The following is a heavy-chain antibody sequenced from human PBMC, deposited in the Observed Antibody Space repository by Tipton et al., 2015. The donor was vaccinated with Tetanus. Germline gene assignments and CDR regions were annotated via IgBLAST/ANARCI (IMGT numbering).Heavy chain of an antibody. Sequence: TLSLTCTVSGVSVRSYYWSWIRQSPDKGLEWLRDVIYDGTSYYNPSLNSRVKISLDTSMNQVSLTLTSVTAADTALYYCARGVPYSTTMGSDWFDPWGQGTLVTVSS. V-gene: IGHV4-34*01. CDR3: ARGVPYSTTMGSDWFDP. CDR1: GVSVRSYY. J-gene: IGHJ5*02. CDR2: VIYDGTS. D-gene: IGHD2-2*01.